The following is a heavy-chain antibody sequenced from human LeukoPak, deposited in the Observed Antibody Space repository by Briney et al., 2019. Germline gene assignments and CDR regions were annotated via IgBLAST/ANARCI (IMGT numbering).Heavy chain of an antibody. D-gene: IGHD4-17*01. CDR1: VGTFSSYA. Sequence: GSSVTVSCKASVGTFSSYAISWERQAPGQGLEWMGGIIPIFGTANYAQKFQGRVTITADESTSTAYMELSSLRSEDTAVYYCARGDYGDYVAPTYWGQGTLVTVSS. V-gene: IGHV1-69*01. CDR3: ARGDYGDYVAPTY. CDR2: IIPIFGTA. J-gene: IGHJ4*02.